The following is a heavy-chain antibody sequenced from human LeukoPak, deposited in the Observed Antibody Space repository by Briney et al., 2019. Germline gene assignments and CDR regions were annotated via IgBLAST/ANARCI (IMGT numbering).Heavy chain of an antibody. J-gene: IGHJ4*02. CDR3: ARRTGDKRSAYDC. CDR2: ISSSSSYT. D-gene: IGHD7-27*01. Sequence: GGSLRLSCAASGFTFSDYYMSWIRQAPGKGLEWVSYISSSSSYTNYADSVKGRFTISRDNAKNSLYLQMNSLRAEDTAVYYCARRTGDKRSAYDCWGQGTLVTVSS. V-gene: IGHV3-11*06. CDR1: GFTFSDYY.